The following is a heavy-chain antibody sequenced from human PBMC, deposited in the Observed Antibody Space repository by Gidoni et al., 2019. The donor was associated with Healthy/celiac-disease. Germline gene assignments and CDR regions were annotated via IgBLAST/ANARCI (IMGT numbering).Heavy chain of an antibody. Sequence: VVMVTLSCKASGYTFTSYGISWVRQAPGQGLEWMGWISAYNGNTNYAQKLQGRVTMTTDTSTSTAYMELRSLRSDDTAVYYCARDTIPRYDSSGYYNNWFDPWGQGTLVTVSS. J-gene: IGHJ5*02. CDR3: ARDTIPRYDSSGYYNNWFDP. CDR1: GYTFTSYG. V-gene: IGHV1-18*04. CDR2: ISAYNGNT. D-gene: IGHD3-22*01.